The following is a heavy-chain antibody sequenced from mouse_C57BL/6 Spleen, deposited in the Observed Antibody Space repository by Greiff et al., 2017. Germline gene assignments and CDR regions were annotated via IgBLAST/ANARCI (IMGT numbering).Heavy chain of an antibody. V-gene: IGHV1-7*01. CDR1: GYTFTSYW. CDR3: ARCGYDGISVFAY. CDR2: INPSSGYT. J-gene: IGHJ3*01. Sequence: QVQLQQSGAELAKPGASVKLSCKASGYTFTSYWMHWVKQRPGQGLEWIGYINPSSGYTKYNQKFKDKATLTADKSSSTAYMQLRSLTYEVSAVYDCARCGYDGISVFAYWGQGTLVTVSA. D-gene: IGHD2-2*01.